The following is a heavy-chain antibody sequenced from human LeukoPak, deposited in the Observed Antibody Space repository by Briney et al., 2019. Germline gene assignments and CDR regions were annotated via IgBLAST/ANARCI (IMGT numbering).Heavy chain of an antibody. CDR2: IYYSGST. Sequence: PSETLSLTCTVSGGSISGSSYYWGWIRQPPGKGLEWIGSIYYSGSTYYNPSLKSRVTISVDTSKNQFSLKLNSVTATDTAAYYCARHVEAHDYGDYGYYFDYWGQGTLVTVSS. CDR1: GGSISGSSYY. J-gene: IGHJ4*02. V-gene: IGHV4-39*01. CDR3: ARHVEAHDYGDYGYYFDY. D-gene: IGHD4-17*01.